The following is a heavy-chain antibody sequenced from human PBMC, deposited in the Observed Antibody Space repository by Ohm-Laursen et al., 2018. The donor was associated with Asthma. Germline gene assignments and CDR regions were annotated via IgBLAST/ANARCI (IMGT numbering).Heavy chain of an antibody. Sequence: SETLSLTCSVSGGSISTTIYYWAWMRQPPGKGLEWIGSISYTGRIYYNPSLKSRVTTSLDTSRDQFSLKLRSVTAADTAVYYCARDQVHVAAAVGWYFDYWGQGTLVTVSS. J-gene: IGHJ4*02. V-gene: IGHV4-39*07. CDR1: GGSISTTIYY. CDR2: ISYTGRI. CDR3: ARDQVHVAAAVGWYFDY. D-gene: IGHD6-13*01.